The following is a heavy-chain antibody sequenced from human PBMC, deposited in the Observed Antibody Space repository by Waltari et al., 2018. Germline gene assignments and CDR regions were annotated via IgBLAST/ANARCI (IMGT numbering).Heavy chain of an antibody. CDR1: GGSISSYY. V-gene: IGHV4-4*09. Sequence: QVQLQESGPGLVKPSETLSLTCTVSGGSISSYYWSWIRQPPGKGLEWIGYIYTSGSTNSNPPLKSRVTISVDTSKNQFSLKLSSVTAADTAVYYCARTGSRYCSGGSCSVLDYWGQGTLVTVSS. J-gene: IGHJ4*02. D-gene: IGHD2-15*01. CDR2: IYTSGST. CDR3: ARTGSRYCSGGSCSVLDY.